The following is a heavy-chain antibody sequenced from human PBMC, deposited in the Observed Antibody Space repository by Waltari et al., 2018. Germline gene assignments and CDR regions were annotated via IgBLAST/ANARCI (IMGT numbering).Heavy chain of an antibody. D-gene: IGHD2-21*01. CDR3: ARSGFCGGDCYQDY. V-gene: IGHV1-3*01. CDR2: INAGNGNT. CDR1: GYTFTSYA. J-gene: IGHJ4*02. Sequence: QVQLVQSGAEVKKPGASVKVSCKASGYTFTSYAMPWVRQAPGQRLEWMGWINAGNGNTKYSQKFQGRVTITRDTAASTAYMELSSLRSEDTAVYYCARSGFCGGDCYQDYWGQGTLVTVSS.